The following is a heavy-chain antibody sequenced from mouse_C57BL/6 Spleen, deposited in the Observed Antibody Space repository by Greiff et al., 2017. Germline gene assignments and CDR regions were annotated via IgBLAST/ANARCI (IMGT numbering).Heavy chain of an antibody. J-gene: IGHJ4*01. Sequence: EVQLQQSGAELMKPGASVKLSCKASGYTFTDYNMDWVKQSHGKSLEWIGDINPNNGGTIYNQKFKGKATLTVAKSSSTAYMELRSLPSDDTAVYYCARPSGIYYAMDYWGQGTSVTVSS. CDR3: ARPSGIYYAMDY. V-gene: IGHV1-18*01. CDR2: INPNNGGT. CDR1: GYTFTDYN. D-gene: IGHD4-1*01.